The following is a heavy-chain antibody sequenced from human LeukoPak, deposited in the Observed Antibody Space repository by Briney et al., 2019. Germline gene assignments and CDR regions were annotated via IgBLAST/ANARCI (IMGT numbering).Heavy chain of an antibody. CDR3: ARGGPRAQGADSSGQYYFDY. CDR2: INHSGST. D-gene: IGHD3-22*01. V-gene: IGHV4-34*01. J-gene: IGHJ4*02. Sequence: SETLSLTCAVYGGSFSGYYWSWIRQPPGKGLEWIGEINHSGSTNYNPSLKSRVTISVDTSKNQFSLKLSPVTAADTAVYYCARGGPRAQGADSSGQYYFDYWGQGTLVTVSS. CDR1: GGSFSGYY.